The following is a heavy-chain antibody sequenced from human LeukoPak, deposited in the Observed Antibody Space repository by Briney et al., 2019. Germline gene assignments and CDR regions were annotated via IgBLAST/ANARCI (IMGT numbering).Heavy chain of an antibody. CDR1: GFTFSSYG. CDR2: IRYDGSNK. D-gene: IGHD2-2*01. V-gene: IGHV3-30*02. J-gene: IGHJ4*02. Sequence: GGSLRLSCAASGFTFSSYGMHWVRQAPGKGLEGVAFIRYDGSNKYYADSVKGRFTISRDNSKNTLYLQMNSLRAEDTAVYYCAKGPRYQLPSGGYYFDYWGQGTLVTVSS. CDR3: AKGPRYQLPSGGYYFDY.